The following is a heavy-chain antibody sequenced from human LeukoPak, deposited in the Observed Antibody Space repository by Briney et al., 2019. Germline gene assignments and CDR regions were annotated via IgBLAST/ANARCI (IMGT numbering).Heavy chain of an antibody. J-gene: IGHJ4*02. Sequence: SETLSLTCGVSGYSIGSGYFWAWIRQPPGKGLEWIGSMSYDGSTNYNPSLKSRVTISVDTSKNQFSLKLSSVTAADTAVFYCAREGYTSSWYSGYYYFDYWGQGTLVTVSS. CDR3: AREGYTSSWYSGYYYFDY. V-gene: IGHV4-38-2*02. CDR1: GYSIGSGYF. D-gene: IGHD6-13*01. CDR2: MSYDGST.